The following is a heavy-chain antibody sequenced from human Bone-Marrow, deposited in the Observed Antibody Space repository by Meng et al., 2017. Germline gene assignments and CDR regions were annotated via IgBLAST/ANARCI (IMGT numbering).Heavy chain of an antibody. CDR3: ARGSSFRVGATEGSFDY. CDR1: GFTFSSYG. Sequence: GGSLRLSCAASGFTFSSYGMHWVRQAPGKGLEWVAVIWYDGSNKYYADSVKGRFTISRDNSKNTLYLQMNSLRAEDTAVYYCARGSSFRVGATEGSFDYWGQGTLVTVSS. J-gene: IGHJ4*02. V-gene: IGHV3-33*01. CDR2: IWYDGSNK. D-gene: IGHD1-26*01.